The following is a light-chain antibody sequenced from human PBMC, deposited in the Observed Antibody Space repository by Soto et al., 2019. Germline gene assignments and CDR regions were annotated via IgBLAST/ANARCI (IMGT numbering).Light chain of an antibody. J-gene: IGLJ1*01. Sequence: QSALTQPASVSGSPGQAITISCTGTSSDVGSYNLVSWYQQHPGKAPKLMIYEGSRRPSGVSNLFSGSKYGNTASLTVSGLQAEDEADYYCCSYAGSSTYVFGTGTKLTVL. CDR1: SSDVGSYNL. V-gene: IGLV2-23*01. CDR3: CSYAGSSTYV. CDR2: EGS.